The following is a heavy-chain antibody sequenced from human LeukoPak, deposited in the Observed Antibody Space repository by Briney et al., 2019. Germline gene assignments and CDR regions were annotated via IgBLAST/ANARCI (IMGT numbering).Heavy chain of an antibody. CDR1: GYTFTSCG. CDR2: ITPYNGNT. J-gene: IGHJ4*02. Sequence: ASVKVSCKASGYTFTSCGISWVRQAPGQGLEWMGWITPYNGNTNYAQKLQGRVTMTTDTSTTTAYMEVRSLRSDDTAVYYCARDSRNHYVDYWGQGSLVAVSS. CDR3: ARDSRNHYVDY. V-gene: IGHV1-18*04. D-gene: IGHD3-16*01.